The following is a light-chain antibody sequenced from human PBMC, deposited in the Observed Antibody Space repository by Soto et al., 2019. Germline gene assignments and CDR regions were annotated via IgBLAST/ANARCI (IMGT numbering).Light chain of an antibody. Sequence: EIVMTQSPATLSVSPGEGATHSCRASQSVSSKLAWYQQKPGQAPRLLIYGASTRATGIPARFSGSGSGTDFTLTISSMQSEHFAVYYRQQYNNWPWTFRQVTKVDIK. CDR2: GAS. CDR1: QSVSSK. V-gene: IGKV3-15*01. J-gene: IGKJ1*01. CDR3: QQYNNWPWT.